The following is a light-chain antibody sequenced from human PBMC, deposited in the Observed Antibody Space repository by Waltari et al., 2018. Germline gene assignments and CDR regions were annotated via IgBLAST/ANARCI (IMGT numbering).Light chain of an antibody. V-gene: IGKV4-1*01. CDR1: QSILYRSSNRNA. CDR3: QQYYNAPLT. CDR2: WAA. Sequence: DIVMTQSPDSLAVSLGERATINCKSSQSILYRSSNRNALAWYQQKPGQPPKLLFFWAATRESGAPDRFSVSGSGTDFTLPISSLQAEDVAVYYCQQYYNAPLTFGGGTKVEIK. J-gene: IGKJ4*01.